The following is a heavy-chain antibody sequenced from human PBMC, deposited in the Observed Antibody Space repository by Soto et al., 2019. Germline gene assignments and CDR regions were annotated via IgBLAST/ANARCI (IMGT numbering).Heavy chain of an antibody. V-gene: IGHV4-39*01. CDR2: IYYSGST. J-gene: IGHJ4*02. CDR3: PRHSNYDILTGTFDY. Sequence: SETLSLTCTVSGDSISSTSYYWGWIGQPPAKGLEWIGSIYYSGSTYYNPSLKSRVTISVDTSKNQFSLKLSSVTAADTAVYYCPRHSNYDILTGTFDYWGQGTLVTVS. CDR1: GDSISSTSYY. D-gene: IGHD3-9*01.